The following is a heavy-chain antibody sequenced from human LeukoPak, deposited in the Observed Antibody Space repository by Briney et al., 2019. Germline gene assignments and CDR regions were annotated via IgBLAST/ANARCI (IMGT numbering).Heavy chain of an antibody. V-gene: IGHV3-23*01. D-gene: IGHD3-22*01. Sequence: SGGSLRLSCAASGFHFSAHGMNWIRQAPGKGLEWVSGISPSGDITYYADSVMGRFTISRDNRKSTVSLQMNSLRAEDTAVYYCARGEPYYYDSSGYALGDYWGQGTLVTVSS. CDR1: GFHFSAHG. CDR3: ARGEPYYYDSSGYALGDY. CDR2: ISPSGDIT. J-gene: IGHJ4*02.